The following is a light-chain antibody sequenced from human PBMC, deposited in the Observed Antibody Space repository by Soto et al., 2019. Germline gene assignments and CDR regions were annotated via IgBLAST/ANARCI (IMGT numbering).Light chain of an antibody. J-gene: IGLJ2*01. CDR2: DDN. CDR1: NIGSKS. CDR3: QVWDSSSDHVV. V-gene: IGLV3-21*02. Sequence: SYELTQPPSVSVDPGQTARITCGGNNIGSKSVHWYQKKPGQAPVLVVYDDNDRPPGIPEEFSGSNSGNTATLTISRVEAGDEADYYCQVWDSSSDHVVFGGGTKVTVL.